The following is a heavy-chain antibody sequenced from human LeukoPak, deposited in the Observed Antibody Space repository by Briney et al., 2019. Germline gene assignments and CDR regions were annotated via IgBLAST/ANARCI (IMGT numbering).Heavy chain of an antibody. Sequence: SETLSLTCTVSVGSISAYYWSWIRQPPGTPLEWTGYIHYSGTTNYYPSLKSRVTIALDTSKNQFSLKLNSVTAADTAVYYCARFGTSSSRFFDQWGQGTLVTVSS. V-gene: IGHV4-59*01. CDR1: VGSISAYY. CDR3: ARFGTSSSRFFDQ. D-gene: IGHD6-6*01. CDR2: IHYSGTT. J-gene: IGHJ4*02.